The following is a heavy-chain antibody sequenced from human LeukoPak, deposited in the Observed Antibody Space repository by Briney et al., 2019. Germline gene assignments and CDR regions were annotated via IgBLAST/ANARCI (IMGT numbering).Heavy chain of an antibody. CDR1: GFIFDDYA. V-gene: IGHV3-9*01. CDR3: AKERRNTPQCLGSSCVQSTSIDY. J-gene: IGHJ4*02. D-gene: IGHD6-13*01. Sequence: GGSLRLSCAVSGFIFDDYAMHWVRQAPGKGLEWVSGITWGRDNLAYAASVKGRFTISRDNSKNTLYLQMNSLRAEDTAVYFCAKERRNTPQCLGSSCVQSTSIDYWGQGTLVTVSS. CDR2: ITWGRDNL.